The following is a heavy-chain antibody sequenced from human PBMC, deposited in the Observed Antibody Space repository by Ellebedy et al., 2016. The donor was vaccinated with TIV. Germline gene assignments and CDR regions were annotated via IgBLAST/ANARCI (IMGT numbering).Heavy chain of an antibody. J-gene: IGHJ3*02. D-gene: IGHD1-14*01. CDR3: ARIRNSWAFDI. CDR1: GFTFSSYA. V-gene: IGHV3-21*01. CDR2: ISSSSSYI. Sequence: GESLKISXAASGFTFSSYAMSWVRQAPGKGLEWVSSISSSSSYIYYADSVKGRFTISRDNAKNSLYLQMNSLRAEDTAVYYCARIRNSWAFDIWGQGTMVTVSS.